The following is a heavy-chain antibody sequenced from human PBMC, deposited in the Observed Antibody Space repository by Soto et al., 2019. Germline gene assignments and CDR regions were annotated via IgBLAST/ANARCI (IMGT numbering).Heavy chain of an antibody. V-gene: IGHV4-39*01. CDR2: IYYSGST. CDR3: ARPRGGAAAPGGMDV. Sequence: SLTCPVSGGSISSSSYYWGWIRQPPGKGLEWIGSIYYSGSTYYNPSLKSRVTISVDTSKNQFSLKLSSVTAADTAVYYCARPRGGAAAPGGMDVWGQGTTVTVSS. J-gene: IGHJ6*02. CDR1: GGSISSSSYY. D-gene: IGHD6-13*01.